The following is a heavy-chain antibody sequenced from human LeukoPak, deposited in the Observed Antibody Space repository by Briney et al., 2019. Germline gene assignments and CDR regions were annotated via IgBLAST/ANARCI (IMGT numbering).Heavy chain of an antibody. CDR1: GGSISSYC. CDR2: IYFSGST. J-gene: IGHJ4*02. Sequence: PSETLSLTCTVSGGSISSYCWSWIRQPPGKGLEYIGYIYFSGSTNYNPSLKSRVTISVDTSKNQFSLKLSSVTAADTAVYFCARSVWVGATQDAFDIWGQGTLVTVSS. V-gene: IGHV4-59*01. D-gene: IGHD1-26*01. CDR3: ARSVWVGATQDAFDI.